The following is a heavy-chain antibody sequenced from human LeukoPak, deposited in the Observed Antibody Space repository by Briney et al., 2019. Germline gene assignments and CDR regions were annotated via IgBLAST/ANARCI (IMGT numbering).Heavy chain of an antibody. CDR1: GYTLTELS. CDR3: ATVLIYSKGYDAFDI. CDR2: FYPEDGET. D-gene: IGHD4-11*01. J-gene: IGHJ3*02. V-gene: IGHV1-24*01. Sequence: ASVKVSCKVSGYTLTELSMHWVRQAPGKGLEWMGGFYPEDGETIHAQKFQGRVTMTEDTSTNTAYMELSSLRSEDTAVYYCATVLIYSKGYDAFDIWGQGTMVTVSS.